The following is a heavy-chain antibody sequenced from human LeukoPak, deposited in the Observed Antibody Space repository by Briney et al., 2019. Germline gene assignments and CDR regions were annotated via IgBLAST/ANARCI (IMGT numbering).Heavy chain of an antibody. V-gene: IGHV4-34*01. CDR3: ASSPAAIPDAFDY. CDR1: GGSFSGYY. Sequence: SETLSLTCAVYGGSFSGYYWSWIRQPPGKGLEWIGEINHSGSTNYNPSLKSRVTISVDTSKNQFSLKLSSVTAADTAVYYCASSPAAIPDAFDYWGQGTLVTVSS. CDR2: INHSGST. J-gene: IGHJ4*02. D-gene: IGHD2-2*01.